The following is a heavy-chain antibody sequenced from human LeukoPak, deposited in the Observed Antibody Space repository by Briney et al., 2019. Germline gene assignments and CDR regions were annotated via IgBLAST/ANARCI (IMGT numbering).Heavy chain of an antibody. CDR3: ARHGTAMVGYYYYYMDV. D-gene: IGHD5-18*01. CDR2: IYHSGST. CDR1: GGSFSGYY. V-gene: IGHV4-34*01. J-gene: IGHJ6*03. Sequence: SETLSLTCAVYGGSFSGYYWSWIRQPPGKGLEWIGSIYHSGSTYYNPSLKSRVTISVDTSKNQFSLKLSSVTAADTAVYYCARHGTAMVGYYYYYMDVWGKGTTVTVSS.